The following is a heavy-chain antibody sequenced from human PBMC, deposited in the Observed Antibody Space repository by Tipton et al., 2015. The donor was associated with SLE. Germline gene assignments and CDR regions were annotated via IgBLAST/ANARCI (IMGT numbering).Heavy chain of an antibody. CDR2: IWYDGSNK. CDR3: ARGASALDI. V-gene: IGHV3-33*08. CDR1: GFTFSSYA. J-gene: IGHJ3*02. D-gene: IGHD5-12*01. Sequence: SLRLSCAASGFTFSSYAMHWVRQAPGKGLEWVAVIWYDGSNKYYADSVKGRFTISRDSAKNSLYLQMNTLRTEDTAVYFCARGASALDIWGQGTMVTVSS.